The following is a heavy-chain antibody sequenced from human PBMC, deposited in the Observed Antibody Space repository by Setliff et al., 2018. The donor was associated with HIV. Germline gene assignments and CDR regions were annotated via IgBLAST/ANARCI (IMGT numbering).Heavy chain of an antibody. CDR2: ISYTGIT. Sequence: SETLSLTCTVPGGSINRSNYYWGWIRQPPGKGLEWIGSISYTGITNYNPSLKSRVTISVDTSQNQFSLKLTSVTAADTAVYYCARLRQWPAFFDSWGQGTLVTVSS. J-gene: IGHJ4*02. D-gene: IGHD6-19*01. CDR3: ARLRQWPAFFDS. V-gene: IGHV4-39*01. CDR1: GGSINRSNYY.